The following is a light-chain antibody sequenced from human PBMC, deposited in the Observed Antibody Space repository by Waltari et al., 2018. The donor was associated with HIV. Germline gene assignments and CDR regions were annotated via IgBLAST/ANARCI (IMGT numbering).Light chain of an antibody. CDR3: GTWDRSLSAAV. V-gene: IGLV1-51*01. Sequence: QSVLTQPPSVSAAPGQQVTISCSGRTSNLRNAYVSWYQHVHGAAPRLLIYDKNKRPAVMPRRCAAARSSTAATLGSTGLQTGDDANYYFGTWDRSLSAAVFGGGTKLTV. CDR1: TSNLRNAY. CDR2: DKN. J-gene: IGLJ3*02.